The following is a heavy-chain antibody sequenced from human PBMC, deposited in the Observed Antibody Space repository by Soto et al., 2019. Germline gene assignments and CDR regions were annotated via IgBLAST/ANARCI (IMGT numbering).Heavy chain of an antibody. CDR2: ISAHNSRT. D-gene: IGHD6-13*01. CDR3: ARGPYSSSWFDP. J-gene: IGHJ5*02. Sequence: IQLVQSGAEMKRPGASVKVSCKASGYRFTSYGINWVRQAPGQGLEWMGWISAHNSRTNFAQRFQGRVSLTTDTPTTTAHMELRSLRSDDTAVYYCARGPYSSSWFDPWGQGTLVTVSS. CDR1: GYRFTSYG. V-gene: IGHV1-18*01.